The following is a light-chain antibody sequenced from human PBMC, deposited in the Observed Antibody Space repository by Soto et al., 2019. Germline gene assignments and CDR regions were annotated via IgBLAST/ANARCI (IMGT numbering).Light chain of an antibody. CDR3: QQYNSFWT. V-gene: IGKV1-5*01. J-gene: IGKJ1*01. CDR2: DAF. Sequence: DIQMTQSPSTLSASVGDRVTITCRASQSISTWLAWYQQKPGKAPKLLIYDAFYLERGVPSRFSGSGSGTEFTITISSLQLDYLATYYCQQYNSFWTFGQGTKVEI. CDR1: QSISTW.